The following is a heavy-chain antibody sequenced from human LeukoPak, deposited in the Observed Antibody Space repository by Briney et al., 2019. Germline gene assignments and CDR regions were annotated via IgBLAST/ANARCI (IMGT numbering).Heavy chain of an antibody. V-gene: IGHV3-21*01. D-gene: IGHD2-2*01. CDR1: GFTFSSYS. J-gene: IGHJ6*02. Sequence: PGGSLRLSCAASGFTFSSYSMNWVRQAPGKGLEWVSSISSSSSYIYYADSVKGRFTISRDNAKNSLYLQMNSLRAEDTAVYYCAREVCSSTSCYYYYYYGMDVWGQGTTVTVSS. CDR2: ISSSSSYI. CDR3: AREVCSSTSCYYYYYYGMDV.